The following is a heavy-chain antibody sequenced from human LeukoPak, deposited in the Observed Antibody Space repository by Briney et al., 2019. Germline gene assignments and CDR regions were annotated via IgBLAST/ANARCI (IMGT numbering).Heavy chain of an antibody. CDR3: AKDLNPSEILWFGELRYYFDY. J-gene: IGHJ4*02. CDR1: GFTFSSYA. Sequence: GGSLRLSCAASGFTFSSYAMSWVRQAPGKGLEWVSAISGSGGSTYYADSVKGRFTISRDNSKNTLYLQMNSLRAEDTAVYYCAKDLNPSEILWFGELRYYFDYCGQGTLVTVSS. D-gene: IGHD3-10*01. V-gene: IGHV3-23*01. CDR2: ISGSGGST.